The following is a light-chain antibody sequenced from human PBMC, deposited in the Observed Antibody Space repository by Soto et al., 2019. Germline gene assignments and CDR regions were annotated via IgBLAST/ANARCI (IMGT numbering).Light chain of an antibody. J-gene: IGKJ5*01. CDR2: GAF. CDR3: QQRNIWPPVT. V-gene: IGKV3-11*01. CDR1: PSVTNY. Sequence: EIVLTQSPATLSLSPGERATLSCRASPSVTNYLAWYQQKPGQPPRLLIYGAFNRAAGIQARFSGSGSGTDFTLTISSLEPEDSAVYYCQQRNIWPPVTFGQGTRLEIK.